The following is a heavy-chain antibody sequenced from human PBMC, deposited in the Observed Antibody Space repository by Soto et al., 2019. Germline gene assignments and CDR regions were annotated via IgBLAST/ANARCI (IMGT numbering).Heavy chain of an antibody. V-gene: IGHV1-18*01. J-gene: IGHJ4*02. CDR3: ARAQTPTESDF. Sequence: QIQLVQSEGEVRQPGASVKVSCKTSGYTFTNYGVTWVRQAPGQGLEWMGWLNTYNGNTKYAQKLQGRVTMTTDTSTSTAYVEPRSLRSDDTAVYYGARAQTPTESDFWGQGTLVTVSS. CDR2: LNTYNGNT. CDR1: GYTFTNYG. D-gene: IGHD4-4*01.